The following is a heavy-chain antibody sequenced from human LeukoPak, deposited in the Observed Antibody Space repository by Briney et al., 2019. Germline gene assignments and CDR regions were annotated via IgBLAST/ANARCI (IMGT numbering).Heavy chain of an antibody. CDR2: IYYSGIT. V-gene: IGHV4-59*13. CDR3: ARDTRIAAAVPRYFDL. CDR1: GGSISSYY. D-gene: IGHD6-13*01. J-gene: IGHJ2*01. Sequence: PSETLSLTCSVSGGSISSYYWSWIRQPPGKGLEWIGYIYYSGITNYNPSLKSRVTISVDTSKNQFSLKLSSVTAADTAVYYCARDTRIAAAVPRYFDLWGRGTLVTVSS.